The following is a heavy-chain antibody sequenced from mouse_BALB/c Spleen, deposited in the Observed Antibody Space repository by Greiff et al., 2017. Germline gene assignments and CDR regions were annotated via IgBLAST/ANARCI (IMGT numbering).Heavy chain of an antibody. Sequence: QVQLQQSGAGLMKPGASVKISCTATGYTFSSYWIEWVKQRPGHGLEWIGEILPGSGSTNYNEKFKGKATFTADTSSNTAYMQLSSLTSEDSAVYYCARNGYYRAMDYWGQGTSVTVAA. CDR3: ARNGYYRAMDY. CDR1: GYTFSSYW. D-gene: IGHD2-3*01. CDR2: ILPGSGST. V-gene: IGHV1-9*01. J-gene: IGHJ4*01.